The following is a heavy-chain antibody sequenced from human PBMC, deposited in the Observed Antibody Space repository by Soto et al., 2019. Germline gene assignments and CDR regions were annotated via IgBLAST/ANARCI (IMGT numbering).Heavy chain of an antibody. CDR1: GYTFTSYA. CDR2: INTNTGNP. CDR3: ARDRTTMVRGVISAFGY. V-gene: IGHV7-4-1*01. Sequence: QVQLVQSGSELKKPGASVKVSCKASGYTFTSYAMNWVRQAPGQGLEWMGWINTNTGNPTYAQGFLGRFVFSLDTTVGTLYLQICSLKAADTAVYYWARDRTTMVRGVISAFGYWCQGTLVTVSS. D-gene: IGHD3-10*01. J-gene: IGHJ4*02.